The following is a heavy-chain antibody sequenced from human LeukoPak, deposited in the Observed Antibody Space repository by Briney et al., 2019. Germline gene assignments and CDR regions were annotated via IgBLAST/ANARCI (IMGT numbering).Heavy chain of an antibody. CDR2: ISSSSSYI. CDR3: ARDFSSGYPPFDY. D-gene: IGHD3-22*01. Sequence: GGSLRLSCAASGFTFSSYSMNWVRQAPGKGLEWVSSISSSSSYIYYADLVKGLFTISRDNAKNSLYLQMNSLRAEDTAVYYCARDFSSGYPPFDYWGQGTLVTVSS. J-gene: IGHJ4*02. V-gene: IGHV3-21*01. CDR1: GFTFSSYS.